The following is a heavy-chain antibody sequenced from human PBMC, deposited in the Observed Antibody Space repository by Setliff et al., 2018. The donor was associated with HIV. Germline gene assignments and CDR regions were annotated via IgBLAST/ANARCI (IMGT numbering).Heavy chain of an antibody. D-gene: IGHD6-13*01. CDR1: GFTFSSYG. Sequence: GGSLRLSCAASGFTFSSYGMHWVRQAPGKGLEWVAVISYDGSNKYYADSVKGRFTISRGNSKNTLYLQMNSLRAEDTAVYYCAKEYSVNWFDPWGQGTLVTVSS. V-gene: IGHV3-30*18. J-gene: IGHJ5*02. CDR2: ISYDGSNK. CDR3: AKEYSVNWFDP.